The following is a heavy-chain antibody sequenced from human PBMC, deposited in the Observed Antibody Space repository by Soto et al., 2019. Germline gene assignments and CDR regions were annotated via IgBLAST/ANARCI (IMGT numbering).Heavy chain of an antibody. Sequence: GGSLRLSCAASGFTVSSNYMSWVRQAPGKGLEWVSVIYSGGSTYYADSVKGRFTISRDNSKNTLYLQMNSLRAEDTAVYYCAREDYGGNSGYFQHWGQGNLVTVS. CDR1: GFTVSSNY. V-gene: IGHV3-66*01. CDR2: IYSGGST. D-gene: IGHD4-17*01. J-gene: IGHJ1*01. CDR3: AREDYGGNSGYFQH.